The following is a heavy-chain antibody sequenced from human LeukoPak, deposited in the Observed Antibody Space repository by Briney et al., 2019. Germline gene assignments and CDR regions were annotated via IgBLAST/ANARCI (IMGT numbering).Heavy chain of an antibody. J-gene: IGHJ4*02. D-gene: IGHD3-9*01. CDR2: IYYSGST. V-gene: IGHV4-39*07. CDR1: GGSISSSSYY. CDR3: ARVVLYYDILTGPHYFDY. Sequence: PSETLSLTCTVSGGSISSSSYYWGWIRQPPGKGLEWIGSIYYSGSTYYNPSLKSRVTISADTSKNQFSLKLSSVTAADTAVYYCARVVLYYDILTGPHYFDYWGQGTLVTVSS.